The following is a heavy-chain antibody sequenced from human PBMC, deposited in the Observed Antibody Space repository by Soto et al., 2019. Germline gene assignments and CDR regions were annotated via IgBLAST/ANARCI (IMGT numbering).Heavy chain of an antibody. D-gene: IGHD6-6*01. CDR2: IYYSGST. J-gene: IGHJ4*02. Sequence: SETLSLTCTVSGGSVSSGSYYWSWIRQPPGKGLEWIGYIYYSGSTNYNPSLKSRVTISVDTSRNQFSLKLSSVTAADTAVYYCARYSSSAGYFDYWGQGTLVTVSS. CDR1: GGSVSSGSYY. V-gene: IGHV4-61*01. CDR3: ARYSSSAGYFDY.